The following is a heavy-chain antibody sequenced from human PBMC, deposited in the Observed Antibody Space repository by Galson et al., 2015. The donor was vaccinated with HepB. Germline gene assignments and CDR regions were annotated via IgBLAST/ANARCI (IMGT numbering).Heavy chain of an antibody. CDR1: GYTFSSYS. CDR3: ARGGYVVMVGATENNWFDP. D-gene: IGHD2-15*01. J-gene: IGHJ5*02. Sequence: SVKVSCKASGYTFSSYSITWVRQAPGQGLEWMGKISAYKGYTNYAQKFQGRVTMTTDASTSTAYMEVRSLRSDDTAVYYCARGGYVVMVGATENNWFDPWGQGTLVTVFS. V-gene: IGHV1-18*01. CDR2: ISAYKGYT.